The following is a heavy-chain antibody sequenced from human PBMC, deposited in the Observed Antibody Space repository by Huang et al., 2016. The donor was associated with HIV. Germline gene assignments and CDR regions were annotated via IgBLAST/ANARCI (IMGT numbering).Heavy chain of an antibody. D-gene: IGHD6-13*01. Sequence: QVQLVQSGAEVKRPGASVKVSCKASGYTFTSYHLHWVRQAPGQGREWMGIINPSAGNTYYSKKFQGRVTMTTDASTGTVYMDLRSLRSEDTAVYYCTRGGSSWYEGDYWGQGTLVTVSS. V-gene: IGHV1-46*01. CDR2: INPSAGNT. J-gene: IGHJ4*02. CDR1: GYTFTSYH. CDR3: TRGGSSWYEGDY.